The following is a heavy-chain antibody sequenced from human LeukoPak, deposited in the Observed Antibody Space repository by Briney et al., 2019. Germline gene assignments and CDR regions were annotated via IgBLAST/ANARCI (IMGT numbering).Heavy chain of an antibody. CDR3: ARQGLIGYAFDI. V-gene: IGHV3-48*03. D-gene: IGHD3-10*01. CDR1: GFTFSSYE. J-gene: IGHJ3*02. CDR2: INNGGSII. Sequence: GGSLRLSCAASGFTFSSYEMNWVRQAPGKGLEWVSYINNGGSIIYYADSVKGRFTISRDNAKNSLYLQMNSLRAEDTAVYYCARQGLIGYAFDIWGEGTMVTVSS.